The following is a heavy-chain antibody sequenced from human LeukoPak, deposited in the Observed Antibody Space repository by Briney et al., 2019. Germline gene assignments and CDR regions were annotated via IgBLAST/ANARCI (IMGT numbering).Heavy chain of an antibody. V-gene: IGHV1-2*02. CDR1: GYTFTGYH. CDR2: INPNSGDT. D-gene: IGHD3-16*01. J-gene: IGHJ6*04. Sequence: ASVKVSCRASGYTFTGYHMHWVRQAPGQGLEWMGWINPNSGDTHYAQKFQGRVTMTRDTSISTAYMELSSLGSDDTAIYYCARDFMMRHRGIDVWGKGTTVTVSP. CDR3: ARDFMMRHRGIDV.